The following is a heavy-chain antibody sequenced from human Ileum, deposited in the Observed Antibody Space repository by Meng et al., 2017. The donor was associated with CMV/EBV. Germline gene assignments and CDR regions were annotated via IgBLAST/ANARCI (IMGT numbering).Heavy chain of an antibody. CDR2: IKQHGSEK. D-gene: IGHD3-3*01. CDR3: ARDPVNYDFWSGLGADGMHV. J-gene: IGHJ6*02. CDR1: GFTFSDYW. Sequence: GGSLRLSCVASGFTFSDYWMTWVRQAPGKGLEWVANIKQHGSEKHYVDSAKGRFTISRDNAKNSLYLQMNSLRAEDTAVYYCARDPVNYDFWSGLGADGMHVWGQGTTVTVSS. V-gene: IGHV3-7*01.